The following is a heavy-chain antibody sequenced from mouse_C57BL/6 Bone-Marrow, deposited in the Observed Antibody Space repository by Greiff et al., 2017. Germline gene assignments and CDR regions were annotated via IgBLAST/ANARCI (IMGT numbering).Heavy chain of an antibody. Sequence: EVQLVESGAELVRPGASVKLSCTASGFNIKDYYMHWVKQRPEQGLEWIGRIDPEDGDTEYAPKFQGKATMTADTSSNTAYLQLSSLTSEDTAVFYCTTHFTTVVARYYFDYWGQGTTLTVSS. J-gene: IGHJ2*01. CDR3: TTHFTTVVARYYFDY. D-gene: IGHD1-1*01. V-gene: IGHV14-1*01. CDR2: IDPEDGDT. CDR1: GFNIKDYY.